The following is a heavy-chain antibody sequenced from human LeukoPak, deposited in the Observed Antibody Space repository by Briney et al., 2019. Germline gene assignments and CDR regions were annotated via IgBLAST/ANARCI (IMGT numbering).Heavy chain of an antibody. D-gene: IGHD3-3*01. CDR3: ARNGASGSPNRFFNWFDP. CDR2: IYPGDSGT. V-gene: IGHV5-51*01. J-gene: IGHJ5*02. Sequence: GESLQISCQGSGYRFTTYWIAWVRQTPGKGLEWIGLIYPGDSGTRYSPSFQGQVTFSVDKSINTAYLQWSSLKASDTAMYYCARNGASGSPNRFFNWFDPWGQGTLVTVSS. CDR1: GYRFTTYW.